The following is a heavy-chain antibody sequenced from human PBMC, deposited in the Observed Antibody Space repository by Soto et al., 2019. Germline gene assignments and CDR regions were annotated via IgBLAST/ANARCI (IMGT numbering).Heavy chain of an antibody. V-gene: IGHV3-30*18. CDR2: ISYDGSNK. CDR3: AKLAESARSGYPLDY. CDR1: GFTFSSYG. D-gene: IGHD3-3*01. Sequence: PGGSLRLSCAASGFTFSSYGMHWVRQAPGKGLEWVAVISYDGSNKYYADSVKGRFTISRDNSKNTLYLQMNSLRAEDTAVYYCAKLAESARSGYPLDYWGQGTLVTVSS. J-gene: IGHJ4*02.